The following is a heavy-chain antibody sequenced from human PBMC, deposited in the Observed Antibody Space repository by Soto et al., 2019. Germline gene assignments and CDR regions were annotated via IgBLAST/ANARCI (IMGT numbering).Heavy chain of an antibody. CDR3: AQSRYHSVSGRYRGVPDYYYGMDV. V-gene: IGHV2-5*01. CDR2: IYWNDDK. CDR1: GLSLSTSGVG. Sequence: SGPTLVNPTQTLTLTCTFSGLSLSTSGVGVGWIRRTPGNAMESLAFIYWNDDKRNSPSLKSRLTINKDPSKSQVVLTMPNLDPVDTAAYYCAQSRYHSVSGRYRGVPDYYYGMDVWGQGTTVTVSS. J-gene: IGHJ6*02. D-gene: IGHD3-16*02.